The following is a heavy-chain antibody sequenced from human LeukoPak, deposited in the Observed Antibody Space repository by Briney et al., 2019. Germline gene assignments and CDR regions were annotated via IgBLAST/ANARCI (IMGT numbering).Heavy chain of an antibody. CDR2: IYYSGST. V-gene: IGHV4-38-2*02. CDR3: ASSITMVGGFDY. D-gene: IGHD3-10*01. J-gene: IGHJ4*02. Sequence: SETLSLTCTVSGYSISSGYYWGWIRQPPGKGLEWIGSIYYSGSTNYNPSLKSRVTISVDTSKNQFSLKLSSVTAADTAVYYCASSITMVGGFDYWGQGTLVTVSS. CDR1: GYSISSGYY.